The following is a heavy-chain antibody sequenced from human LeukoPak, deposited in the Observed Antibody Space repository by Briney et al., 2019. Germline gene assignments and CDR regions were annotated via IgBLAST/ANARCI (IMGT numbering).Heavy chain of an antibody. CDR2: ISYDGSNK. CDR3: ARGGISWVYYGMDV. CDR1: GVTFSSYA. J-gene: IGHJ6*04. D-gene: IGHD3-16*02. Sequence: GGSLRLSCAASGVTFSSYAMHWVRQAPGKGLEWVAVISYDGSNKYYADSVKGRFTISRDNSKNTLYLQMNSLRAEDTAVYYCARGGISWVYYGMDVWGKGTTVTVSS. V-gene: IGHV3-30*04.